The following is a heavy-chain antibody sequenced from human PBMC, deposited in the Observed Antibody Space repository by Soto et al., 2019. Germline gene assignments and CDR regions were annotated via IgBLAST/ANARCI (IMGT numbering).Heavy chain of an antibody. Sequence: SETLSLTCTVSGGSISSGGYYWSWIRQLPGKGLEWIGYIYYSGSTYYNPSLKSRVTISVDTSKNQFSLKLSSVTAADTAVYYCARGPCTNGVCYGFGQNYYFDYWGQGTLVTVSS. CDR2: IYYSGST. D-gene: IGHD2-8*01. CDR3: ARGPCTNGVCYGFGQNYYFDY. J-gene: IGHJ4*02. CDR1: GGSISSGGYY. V-gene: IGHV4-31*03.